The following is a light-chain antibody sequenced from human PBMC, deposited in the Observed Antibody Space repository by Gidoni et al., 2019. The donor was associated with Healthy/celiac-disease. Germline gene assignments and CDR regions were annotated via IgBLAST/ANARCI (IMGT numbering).Light chain of an antibody. Sequence: DIQMTQSPSSLCASVGARVTITCRASQSISSYLNWYQKKPGKSPKLLIYAASSLQSGVPSRFSGSGSGTDVTLTISSLQPEDFAAYYCQQSYSTPYTFGGGTKVEIK. CDR1: QSISSY. CDR2: AAS. J-gene: IGKJ4*01. CDR3: QQSYSTPYT. V-gene: IGKV1-39*01.